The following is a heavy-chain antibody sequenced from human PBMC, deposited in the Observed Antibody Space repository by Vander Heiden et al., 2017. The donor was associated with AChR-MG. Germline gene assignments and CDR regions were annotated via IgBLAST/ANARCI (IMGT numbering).Heavy chain of an antibody. CDR2: MNPNSGNT. D-gene: IGHD2-15*01. CDR1: GYTFTSSD. V-gene: IGHV1-8*01. J-gene: IGHJ6*02. CDR3: ARGKDIVVVVAKTGYYYGMDV. Sequence: QVQLVQSGAEVKKPGASVKVSCKASGYTFTSSDINWVRQGTGQGLERMGWMNPNSGNTGYAQKFQGRVTMTRNTSRSTAYMELSSLRAEDTAVYYCARGKDIVVVVAKTGYYYGMDVWGQGTTVTVSS.